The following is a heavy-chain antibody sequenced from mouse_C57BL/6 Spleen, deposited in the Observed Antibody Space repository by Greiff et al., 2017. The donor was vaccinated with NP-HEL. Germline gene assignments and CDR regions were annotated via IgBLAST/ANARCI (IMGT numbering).Heavy chain of an antibody. CDR3: ARSTVTTVVATDAMDY. CDR1: GYAFSSYW. Sequence: QVQLKQSGAELVKPGASVKISCKASGYAFSSYWMNWVKQRPGKGLEWIGQIYPGDGDTNYNGKFKGKATLTADKSSSTAYMQLSSLTSEDSAVYFCARSTVTTVVATDAMDYWGQGTSVTVSS. D-gene: IGHD1-1*01. J-gene: IGHJ4*01. CDR2: IYPGDGDT. V-gene: IGHV1-80*01.